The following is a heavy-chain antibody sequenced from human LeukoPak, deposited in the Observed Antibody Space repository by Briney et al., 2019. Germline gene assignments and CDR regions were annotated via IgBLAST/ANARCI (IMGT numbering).Heavy chain of an antibody. J-gene: IGHJ4*02. Sequence: GGSLRLSCAASGFTFSSYGLHWVRQAPGKGLEWLADISYEGSNTYYADSVKGRFTISRDNSKDTLYLQMNSLRAEDAAVYYCAKAHCSGGSCYYILDYFDYWGQGTLVTASS. CDR1: GFTFSSYG. CDR2: ISYEGSNT. D-gene: IGHD2-15*01. V-gene: IGHV3-30*18. CDR3: AKAHCSGGSCYYILDYFDY.